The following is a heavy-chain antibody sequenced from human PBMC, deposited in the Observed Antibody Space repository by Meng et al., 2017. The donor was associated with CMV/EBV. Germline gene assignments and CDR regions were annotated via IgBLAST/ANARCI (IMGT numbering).Heavy chain of an antibody. V-gene: IGHV1-8*02. Sequence: ASVKVSCKASGYTFTSYGISWVRQATGQGLEWMGWMNPNSGNTGYAQKFQGRVTMTRNTSISTAYMELSSLRSEDTAVYYCARRKSAYYYYGMDVWGQGTTVTVSS. J-gene: IGHJ6*02. CDR3: ARRKSAYYYYGMDV. CDR2: MNPNSGNT. CDR1: GYTFTSYG.